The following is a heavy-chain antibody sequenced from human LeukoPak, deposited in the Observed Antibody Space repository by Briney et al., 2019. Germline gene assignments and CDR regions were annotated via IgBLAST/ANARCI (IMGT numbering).Heavy chain of an antibody. CDR2: ISYDGNKK. J-gene: IGHJ4*02. V-gene: IGHV3-30*04. D-gene: IGHD5-18*01. CDR1: GFPFSNYP. CDR3: ARDRGYSYIDY. Sequence: HPGGSLRLSCAASGFPFSNYPMYWVRQAPGKGLEWVATISYDGNKKYHADSVKGRFTISRDDSKNTLSLQMNSLRVEDTAVYYCARDRGYSYIDYWGQGTLVTVSS.